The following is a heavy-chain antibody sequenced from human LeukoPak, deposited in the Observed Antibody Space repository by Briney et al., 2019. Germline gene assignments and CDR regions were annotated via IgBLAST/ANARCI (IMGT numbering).Heavy chain of an antibody. V-gene: IGHV4-39*01. Sequence: PSETLSLTCTVSGGSISSSSHSWGWIRQPPGKGLEWIGSISYSGSTYYNSSLKTRVTMSVDTSENQFSLKLSSVTAADSTVYYCVRIYCTSTSCYGDSYYGMDVWGQGTTVTVSS. CDR1: GGSISSSSHS. CDR2: ISYSGST. D-gene: IGHD2-2*01. CDR3: VRIYCTSTSCYGDSYYGMDV. J-gene: IGHJ6*02.